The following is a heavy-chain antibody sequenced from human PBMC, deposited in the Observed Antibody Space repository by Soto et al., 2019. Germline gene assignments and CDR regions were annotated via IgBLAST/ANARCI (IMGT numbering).Heavy chain of an antibody. V-gene: IGHV3-33*01. CDR2: IWYDGSKK. J-gene: IGHJ4*02. D-gene: IGHD3-22*01. CDR3: ARDLSDGNSYYNVDH. Sequence: QVQLVESGGGVVQPGRSLRLSCAASGFSFSYYGMHWVRQAPGKGLEWVALIWYDGSKKYYADSVKGRVTISRDNSKNTLYLQINSLRAEDTAVYYCARDLSDGNSYYNVDHWGQGILVTVSS. CDR1: GFSFSYYG.